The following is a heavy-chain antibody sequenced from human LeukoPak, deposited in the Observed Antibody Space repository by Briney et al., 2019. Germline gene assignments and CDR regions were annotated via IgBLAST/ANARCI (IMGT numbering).Heavy chain of an antibody. CDR1: GGSISSSSYY. CDR2: IYQSGST. CDR3: ARATWPLTAVFDY. Sequence: SETLSLTCTVSGGSISSSSYYWGWIRQPPGKGLEWIGSIYQSGSTYYNPSLKSRVTISVDTSKNQFSLKLNSVTAADTAVYYCARATWPLTAVFDYWGQGILVTVSS. J-gene: IGHJ4*02. D-gene: IGHD5-24*01. V-gene: IGHV4-39*07.